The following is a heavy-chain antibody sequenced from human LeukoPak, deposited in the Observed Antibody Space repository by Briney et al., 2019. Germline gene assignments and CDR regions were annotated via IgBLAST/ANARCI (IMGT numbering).Heavy chain of an antibody. CDR2: INPGNGNT. CDR1: GYTFTSYA. Sequence: ASVKVSCKASGYTFTSYAMHWVRQAPGQRLEWMGWINPGNGNTKYSQKFQGRVTITRDTSVSTAYMELSSLRSEDTAVYYCASATEQQLVGGYWGQGTLVTVSS. V-gene: IGHV1-3*01. CDR3: ASATEQQLVGGY. D-gene: IGHD6-13*01. J-gene: IGHJ4*02.